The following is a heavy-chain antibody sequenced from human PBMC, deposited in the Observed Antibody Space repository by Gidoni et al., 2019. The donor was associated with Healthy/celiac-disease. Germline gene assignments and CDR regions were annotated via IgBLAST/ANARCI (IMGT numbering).Heavy chain of an antibody. CDR1: GFTFSSYG. Sequence: QVQLVESGGGVVQPGRSLRLSCAASGFTFSSYGMQWVRQAPGKGRGWVAVISYDGSNKYYADSVKGRFTISRDNSKNTLYLQMNSLRAEDTAVYYCAKDRRYYGSGSLFDYWGQGTLVTVSS. V-gene: IGHV3-30*18. D-gene: IGHD3-10*01. CDR3: AKDRRYYGSGSLFDY. J-gene: IGHJ4*02. CDR2: ISYDGSNK.